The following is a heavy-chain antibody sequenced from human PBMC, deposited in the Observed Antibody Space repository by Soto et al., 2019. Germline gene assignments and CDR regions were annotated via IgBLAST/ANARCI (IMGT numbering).Heavy chain of an antibody. V-gene: IGHV4-59*08. D-gene: IGHD3-9*01. CDR1: GGSISSYY. CDR3: ARRSEGYYDILTGYYNRVNAFDI. J-gene: IGHJ3*02. CDR2: IYYSGST. Sequence: PSETLSLTCTVSGGSISSYYWSWIRQPPGKGLEWIGYIYYSGSTNYNPSLKSRVTISVDTSKNQFSLKLSSVTAADTAVYYCARRSEGYYDILTGYYNRVNAFDIWGQGTMVTVSS.